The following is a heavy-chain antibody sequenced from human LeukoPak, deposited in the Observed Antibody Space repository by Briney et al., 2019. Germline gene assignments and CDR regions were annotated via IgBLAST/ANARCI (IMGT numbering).Heavy chain of an antibody. Sequence: GGSLRLSCAASGFTFSAYSMNWFRQAPGKGLEWISYIGISSGNTKYADSVKGRFTISGDKAKNSVYLQMNGLLVEDTAVYYCARDYKYAFGNWGHGTLVTVSS. CDR3: ARDYKYAFGN. CDR1: GFTFSAYS. V-gene: IGHV3-48*01. CDR2: IGISSGNT. D-gene: IGHD5-24*01. J-gene: IGHJ4*01.